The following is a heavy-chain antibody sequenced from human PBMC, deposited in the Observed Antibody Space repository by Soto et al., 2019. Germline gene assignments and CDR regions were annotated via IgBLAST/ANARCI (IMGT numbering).Heavy chain of an antibody. V-gene: IGHV3-23*01. CDR3: ARDSEIVGATTLPAC. J-gene: IGHJ4*02. CDR1: GFTFSSYA. D-gene: IGHD1-26*01. Sequence: GGSLRLSCAASGFTFSSYAMSWVRQAPGKGLEWVSALSGSGGTTYYADSVKGRFTISRDNSKNTLFLQMNSLRAEDTAIYYCARDSEIVGATTLPACWGQGTLVTVSS. CDR2: LSGSGGTT.